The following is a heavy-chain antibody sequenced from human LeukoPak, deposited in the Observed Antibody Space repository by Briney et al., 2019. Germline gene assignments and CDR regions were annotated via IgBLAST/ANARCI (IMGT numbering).Heavy chain of an antibody. CDR3: AREANTATFDY. Sequence: PGGSLRLSCAASGFTFSSYAMHWVRQAPGEGLEWVAVISYDGSNKYYADSVKGRFTISRDNSKNTLYLQMNSLRAEDTAVYYCAREANTATFDYWGQGTLVTVSS. J-gene: IGHJ4*02. D-gene: IGHD5-18*01. CDR2: ISYDGSNK. V-gene: IGHV3-30*04. CDR1: GFTFSSYA.